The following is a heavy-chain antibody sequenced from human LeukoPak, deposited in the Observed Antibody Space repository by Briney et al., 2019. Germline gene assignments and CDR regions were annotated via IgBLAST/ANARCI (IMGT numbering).Heavy chain of an antibody. CDR3: AREGARSGWPDY. CDR2: INGYNGNT. D-gene: IGHD6-19*01. V-gene: IGHV1-18*01. Sequence: AAVKVSCKASGYTFINYGNSWVRQDPGQGLEWTGWINGYNGNTNYAQKLQGRVSMTTDTSTNTAYMELRSLRPDDTAEYYCAREGARSGWPDYWGQATLVTVS. CDR1: GYTFINYG. J-gene: IGHJ4*02.